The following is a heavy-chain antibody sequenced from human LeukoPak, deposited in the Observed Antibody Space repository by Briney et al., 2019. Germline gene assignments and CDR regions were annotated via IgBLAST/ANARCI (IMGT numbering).Heavy chain of an antibody. CDR1: GFTFSSYG. V-gene: IGHV3-30*03. Sequence: GGSLRLSCAASGFTFSSYGMHWVRQAPGKGLEWVAVISYDGSNKYYADSVKGRFTISRDNSKNTLYLQMNSLRAEDTAVYYCAYGEQQLVLYYWGQGTLVTVSS. D-gene: IGHD6-13*01. CDR3: AYGEQQLVLYY. CDR2: ISYDGSNK. J-gene: IGHJ4*02.